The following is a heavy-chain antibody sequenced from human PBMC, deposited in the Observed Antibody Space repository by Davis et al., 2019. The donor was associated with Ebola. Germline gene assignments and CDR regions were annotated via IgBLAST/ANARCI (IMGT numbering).Heavy chain of an antibody. CDR2: ITVTSNYT. CDR3: ASFVGFISGRYYRAFDH. CDR1: GFTFSSYS. V-gene: IGHV3-21*01. D-gene: IGHD1-26*01. Sequence: GESLKISCAASGFTFSSYSMNWVRQAPGKGLEWVSSITVTSNYTYYADSVKGRFTISRDNAKNSLYLQMNSLRAEDTAVYYCASFVGFISGRYYRAFDHWGQGTLVTVSS. J-gene: IGHJ4*02.